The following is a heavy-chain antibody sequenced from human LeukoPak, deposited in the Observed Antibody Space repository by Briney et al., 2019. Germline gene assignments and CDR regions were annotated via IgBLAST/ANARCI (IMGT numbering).Heavy chain of an antibody. J-gene: IGHJ6*03. CDR3: AKDTTAWWYHRAYMDV. CDR2: ISGSGDTT. Sequence: GGSLRLSCAASGFTFSSYAMSWVRQAPGGGLEWASAISGSGDTTYHADSVKGRFTISRDNSENRLSLQMDSLRAEDTAVYFCAKDTTAWWYHRAYMDVWGKGTTVTVSS. V-gene: IGHV3-23*01. D-gene: IGHD2-15*01. CDR1: GFTFSSYA.